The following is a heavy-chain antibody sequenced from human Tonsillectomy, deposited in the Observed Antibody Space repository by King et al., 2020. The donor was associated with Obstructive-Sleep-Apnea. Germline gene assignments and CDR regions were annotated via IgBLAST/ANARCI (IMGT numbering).Heavy chain of an antibody. J-gene: IGHJ3*02. V-gene: IGHV3-33*01. CDR2: IWYDGSNK. CDR3: ARDSGYDSSAPDAFDI. CDR1: GFTFSSYG. D-gene: IGHD3-22*01. Sequence: VQLVESGGGVVQPGRSLRLSCAASGFTFSSYGMHWVRQAPGQGLEWVAVIWYDGSNKYYADSVKGRFTISIDNSKNTLDLQMNSLRAEDTAVYYCARDSGYDSSAPDAFDIWGQGTMVTVSS.